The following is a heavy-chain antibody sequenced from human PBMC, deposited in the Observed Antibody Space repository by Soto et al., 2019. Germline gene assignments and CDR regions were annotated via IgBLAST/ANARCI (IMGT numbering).Heavy chain of an antibody. V-gene: IGHV4-31*03. CDR1: GGSIRSNAYY. D-gene: IGHD3-16*01. J-gene: IGHJ2*01. CDR2: IFYTGST. CDR3: ARTFMVTSGGVMEPIYWSFDI. Sequence: SETLSLTCTVSGGSIRSNAYYWTWIRQHPGRGLEWLGYIFYTGSTDYNPSLHSRLTISLDTSENQFSLRLDSVTAADTAVYYCARTFMVTSGGVMEPIYWSFDIWGRGTLVTVSS.